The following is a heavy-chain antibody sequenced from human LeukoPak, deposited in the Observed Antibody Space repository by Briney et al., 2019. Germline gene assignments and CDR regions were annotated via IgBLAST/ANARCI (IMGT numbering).Heavy chain of an antibody. CDR2: INHSGST. D-gene: IGHD3-10*01. CDR1: GGSFSGYY. J-gene: IGHJ4*02. V-gene: IGHV4-34*01. CDR3: ARVAVRGAFLDY. Sequence: SETLSLTCAVYGGSFSGYYWSWIRQPPGKGLEWIGEINHSGSTNYNPSLKSRVTISVDTSKNQFSLKLSSVTAADTAVYYCARVAVRGAFLDYWGQGTLVTVSS.